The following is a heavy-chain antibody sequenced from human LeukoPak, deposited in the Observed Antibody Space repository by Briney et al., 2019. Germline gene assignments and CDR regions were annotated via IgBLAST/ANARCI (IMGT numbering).Heavy chain of an antibody. CDR1: GFTFSSYA. V-gene: IGHV3-23*01. D-gene: IGHD6-19*01. CDR2: ISGSGGST. Sequence: PGGSLRLSCAASGFTFSSYAMSWVRQAPGKGLEWVSAISGSGGSTYYADSVKGRFTISRDNSKNTLYLQMNSLRAEDTAVYYCAKERRLSSAVAGLPSWFDPWGQGTLVIVAS. CDR3: AKERRLSSAVAGLPSWFDP. J-gene: IGHJ5*02.